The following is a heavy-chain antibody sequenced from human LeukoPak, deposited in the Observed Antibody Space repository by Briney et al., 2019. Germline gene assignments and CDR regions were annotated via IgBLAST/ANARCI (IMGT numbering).Heavy chain of an antibody. D-gene: IGHD1-26*01. V-gene: IGHV3-7*03. CDR2: IKEDGSVK. Sequence: GGSLRLSCTASGFTFRSHWMTWVRQSPGKGLEWVANIKEDGSVKYYVDSVKGRFTISRDNTKNELYLQMSSLRADDTAVYFCARDSTWVLDYWGQETLISVSS. CDR1: GFTFRSHW. J-gene: IGHJ4*02. CDR3: ARDSTWVLDY.